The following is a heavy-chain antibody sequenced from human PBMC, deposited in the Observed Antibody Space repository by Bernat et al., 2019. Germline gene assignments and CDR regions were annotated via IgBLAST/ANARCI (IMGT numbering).Heavy chain of an antibody. D-gene: IGHD1-20*01. CDR3: ARSKWNDSLTQYSWFDP. J-gene: IGHJ5*02. V-gene: IGHV2-26*01. Sequence: QVTLKESGPALVKPTETLTLTCTVSGFSLNNARMGVSWIRQPPGKALSWLAHIFWNDEKSFSTSLESRLTISKDTSKSQVVVTLTNMDPVDTATYYCARSKWNDSLTQYSWFDPWGQGTLVTVSS. CDR1: GFSLNNARMG. CDR2: IFWNDEK.